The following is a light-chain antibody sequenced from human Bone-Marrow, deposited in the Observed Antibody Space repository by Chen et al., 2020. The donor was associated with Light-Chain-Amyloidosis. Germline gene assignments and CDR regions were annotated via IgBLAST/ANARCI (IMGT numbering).Light chain of an antibody. CDR2: RDT. V-gene: IGLV3-25*03. J-gene: IGLJ2*01. Sequence: SYELPPPPSVSVSPGQTARLTCSGDDLPTKYAYWYQQKPGQAPVLVIHRDTERPSGISERFSGSSSGTTATLTITGGQAEDEADYHCQSADSSGTNEVIFGGGTKLTVL. CDR1: DLPTKY. CDR3: QSADSSGTNEVI.